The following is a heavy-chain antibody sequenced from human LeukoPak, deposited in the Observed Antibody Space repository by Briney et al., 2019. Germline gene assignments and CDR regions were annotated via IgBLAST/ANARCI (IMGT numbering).Heavy chain of an antibody. CDR2: IDSGGST. CDR3: ARDLGPHSSSPNSGAFDI. J-gene: IGHJ3*02. D-gene: IGHD6-6*01. CDR1: EFTFSSNY. Sequence: GGSLRLSCAASEFTFSSNYMNWVRQAPGKGLEWVSVIDSGGSTYYADSVKGRFTISRDNSKNTLYLQMNSLRAEDTAVYYCARDLGPHSSSPNSGAFDIWGQGTMVTVSS. V-gene: IGHV3-53*01.